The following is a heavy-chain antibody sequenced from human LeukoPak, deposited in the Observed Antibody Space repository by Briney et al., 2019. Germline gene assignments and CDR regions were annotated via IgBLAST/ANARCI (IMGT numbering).Heavy chain of an antibody. D-gene: IGHD3-16*01. CDR3: AKGFSYAYDY. J-gene: IGHJ4*02. V-gene: IGHV3-23*01. CDR1: GFTFSSYA. Sequence: GGSLRLSCAVSGFTFSSYAMSWVRQAPGKGLEWVSHIIGRGDRTFYSDSVMGRFTISRDNSKNTLFLQMNSLGPDDTAVYYCAKGFSYAYDYWGQGTLVTVSS. CDR2: IIGRGDRT.